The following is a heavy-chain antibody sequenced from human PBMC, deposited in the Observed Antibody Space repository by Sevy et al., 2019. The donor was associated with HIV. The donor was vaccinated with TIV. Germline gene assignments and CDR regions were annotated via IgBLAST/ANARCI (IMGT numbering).Heavy chain of an antibody. V-gene: IGHV1-2*02. J-gene: IGHJ4*02. CDR2: INPNSGGT. Sequence: ASVKVSCEASGFSFTAYFIHWVRQAPGQGLEWMGWINPNSGGTNYAQKFQGRVTMTSDASISAAYMELTSLTSDDTAVYYGARDRFIFGSGPPDSWGQGTLVTVSS. D-gene: IGHD2-15*01. CDR3: ARDRFIFGSGPPDS. CDR1: GFSFTAYF.